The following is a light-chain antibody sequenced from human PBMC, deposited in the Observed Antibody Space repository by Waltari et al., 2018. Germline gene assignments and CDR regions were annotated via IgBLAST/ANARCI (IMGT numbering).Light chain of an antibody. CDR1: QSISTH. CDR2: AAS. V-gene: IGKV1-39*01. Sequence: DIQMTQSPSSLSASVGDRVSITCRASQSISTHLNWSQQKPGKAPKLLIYAASNLQSGVPSRFSGRGSETDFTLTISSLQPEDFAVYYCQQSYNTPRTFGPGTKVDIK. J-gene: IGKJ3*01. CDR3: QQSYNTPRT.